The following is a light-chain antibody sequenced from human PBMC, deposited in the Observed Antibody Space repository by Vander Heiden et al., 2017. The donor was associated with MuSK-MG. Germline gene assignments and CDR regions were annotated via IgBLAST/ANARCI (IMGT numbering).Light chain of an antibody. CDR1: QDVGTY. Sequence: IVLTQSPATLSVSPGDRVTLSCRASQDVGTYLAWYQQTPGQPPRLLMYSSSNRAPGTPARFSVSGSGTDFTLTISSLEPEDLAVYYCQQRSALPLSITFGQGTRVEIK. V-gene: IGKV3-11*01. CDR2: SSS. CDR3: QQRSALPLSIT. J-gene: IGKJ5*01.